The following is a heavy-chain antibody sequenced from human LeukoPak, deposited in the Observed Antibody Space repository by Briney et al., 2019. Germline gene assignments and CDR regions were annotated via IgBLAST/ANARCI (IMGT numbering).Heavy chain of an antibody. Sequence: PSETLSLTCTVSGGSISSYYWSWIRQPPGKGLEWIGYIYYSGSTNYNPSLKSRVTISVDTSKNQFSLKLSSVTAADTAVYYCARGGRDYCSSTSCYRFDPWGQGTLVTVSS. CDR1: GGSISSYY. D-gene: IGHD2-2*01. J-gene: IGHJ5*02. CDR2: IYYSGST. V-gene: IGHV4-59*01. CDR3: ARGGRDYCSSTSCYRFDP.